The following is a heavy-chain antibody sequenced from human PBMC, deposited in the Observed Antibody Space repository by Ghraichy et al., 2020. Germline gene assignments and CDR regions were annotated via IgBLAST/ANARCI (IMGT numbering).Heavy chain of an antibody. CDR2: IIPIFGTA. J-gene: IGHJ4*02. V-gene: IGHV1-69*13. CDR1: GGTFSGYA. Sequence: SVKVSCKASGGTFSGYAISWVRQAPGQGLEWMGGIIPIFGTANYAQKFQGRVTISADESTSTAYMELSSLRSEDTGMYYCARDYGSGSYSDYWGQGTLVTVSS. D-gene: IGHD3-10*01. CDR3: ARDYGSGSYSDY.